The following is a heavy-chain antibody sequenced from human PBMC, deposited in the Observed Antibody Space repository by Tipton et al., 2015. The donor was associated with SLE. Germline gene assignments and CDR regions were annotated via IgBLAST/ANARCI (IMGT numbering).Heavy chain of an antibody. D-gene: IGHD3-22*01. CDR3: AREVYDSSGYYYRMDYYYYMDV. Sequence: TLSLTCTVSGGSISSSSSYWGWIRQPPGKGLEWIGSIYYSGSTYYNPSLKSRVTISVDTSKNQFSLKLRSVTAADTAVYYCAREVYDSSGYYYRMDYYYYMDVWGKGTTVTVSS. CDR2: IYYSGST. J-gene: IGHJ6*03. V-gene: IGHV4-39*07. CDR1: GGSISSSSSY.